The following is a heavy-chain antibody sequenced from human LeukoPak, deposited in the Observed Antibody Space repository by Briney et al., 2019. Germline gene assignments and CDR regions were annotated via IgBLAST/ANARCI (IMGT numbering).Heavy chain of an antibody. V-gene: IGHV3-23*01. CDR2: ISDSGGST. CDR3: AKTPAMRVIRTRIDS. D-gene: IGHD3-22*01. Sequence: GGSLRLSCAASGFTFSNYAMSWVRQASGKGLEWVSTISDSGGSTYYADSVKGRFTISRDNSKNTLYLQMNSLRAEDTAVYYCAKTPAMRVIRTRIDSWGQGTLVTVSS. CDR1: GFTFSNYA. J-gene: IGHJ4*02.